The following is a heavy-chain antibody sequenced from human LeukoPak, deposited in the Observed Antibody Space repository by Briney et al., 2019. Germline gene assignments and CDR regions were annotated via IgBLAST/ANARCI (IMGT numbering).Heavy chain of an antibody. D-gene: IGHD3-22*01. V-gene: IGHV3-23*01. CDR2: ISGSGGST. Sequence: GGSLRLSCAASGFTFSSYAMSWVRQAPGKGLEWVSAISGSGGSTYYADSVKGRFTISRDNSKNTLYLQMNSLRAEGTAVYYCAKDTYYYDSSGYYLFDYWGQGTLVTVSS. J-gene: IGHJ4*02. CDR3: AKDTYYYDSSGYYLFDY. CDR1: GFTFSSYA.